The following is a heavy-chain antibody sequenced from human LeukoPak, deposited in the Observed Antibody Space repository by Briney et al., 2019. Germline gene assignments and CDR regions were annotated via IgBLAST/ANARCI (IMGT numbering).Heavy chain of an antibody. J-gene: IGHJ4*02. CDR3: ARGGGSYFVDY. V-gene: IGHV1-2*02. Sequence: GASVKVSCKPTGYTFTAYYIHWVRQAPGQGFQWMGWINLNSGGTNYAQSFQGRVTMTRDTSISAVFMELSSLISDDTAEYYCARGGGSYFVDYWGQGTLVTVSS. CDR1: GYTFTAYY. CDR2: INLNSGGT. D-gene: IGHD1-26*01.